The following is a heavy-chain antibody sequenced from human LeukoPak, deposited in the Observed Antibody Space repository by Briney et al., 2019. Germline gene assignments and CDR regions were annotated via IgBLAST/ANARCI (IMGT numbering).Heavy chain of an antibody. V-gene: IGHV3-30-3*01. Sequence: GGSLRLSCAASGFTFSSYAMHWVRQAPGNGLEWVAVISYDGSNKYYADSVKGRFTISRDNSKNTLYLQMNSLRAEDTAVYYCARSTYYYDSSGDSFDYWGQGTLVTVSS. CDR3: ARSTYYYDSSGDSFDY. CDR2: ISYDGSNK. D-gene: IGHD3-22*01. CDR1: GFTFSSYA. J-gene: IGHJ4*02.